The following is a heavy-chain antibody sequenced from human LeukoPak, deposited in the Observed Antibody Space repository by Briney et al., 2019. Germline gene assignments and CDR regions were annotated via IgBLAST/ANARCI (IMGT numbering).Heavy chain of an antibody. Sequence: ASVEVSCKVSGYTLTELSMHWVRQAPGKGLEWMGGFDPEDGETIYAQKFQGRVTMTEDTSTDTAYMELSSLRSEDTAVYYCARAYSSSWYFDYWGQGTLVTVSS. J-gene: IGHJ4*02. CDR1: GYTLTELS. CDR2: FDPEDGET. CDR3: ARAYSSSWYFDY. V-gene: IGHV1-24*01. D-gene: IGHD6-13*01.